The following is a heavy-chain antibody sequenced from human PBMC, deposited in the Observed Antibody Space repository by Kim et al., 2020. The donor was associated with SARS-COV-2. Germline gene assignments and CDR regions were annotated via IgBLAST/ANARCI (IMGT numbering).Heavy chain of an antibody. Sequence: SETLSLTCTVSGGSISSGGYYWTWIRQHPGKGREYIGYIYYSGTTYYNPSLRNRLTISVDTSKNQFSLTLSSVTAADTAIYYCAGELSYSFDPWGQGTQV. CDR1: GGSISSGGYY. CDR2: IYYSGTT. D-gene: IGHD2-15*01. V-gene: IGHV4-31*03. J-gene: IGHJ5*02. CDR3: AGELSYSFDP.